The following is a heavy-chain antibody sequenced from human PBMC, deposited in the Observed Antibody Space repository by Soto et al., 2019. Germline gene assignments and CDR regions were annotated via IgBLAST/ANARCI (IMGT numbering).Heavy chain of an antibody. CDR1: GFTVSSNY. D-gene: IGHD3-9*01. V-gene: IGHV3-66*01. CDR2: IYSGGST. CDR3: ARSNDILTGYSFDY. Sequence: GGSLRLSCAASGFTVSSNYMSWVRQAPGKGLEWVSVIYSGGSTYYADSVKGRFTISRDNSKNTLYIQMNSLRAEDTAVYYCARSNDILTGYSFDYWGQGTLVTVSS. J-gene: IGHJ4*02.